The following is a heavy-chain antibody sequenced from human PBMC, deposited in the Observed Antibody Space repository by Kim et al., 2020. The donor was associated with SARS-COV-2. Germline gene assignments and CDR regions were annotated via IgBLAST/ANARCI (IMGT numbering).Heavy chain of an antibody. D-gene: IGHD6-19*01. V-gene: IGHV3-9*01. J-gene: IGHJ4*02. CDR3: AKGRLISVAGPLDF. Sequence: ADSVKGRFAISRDNDKNSLHLQMDSLRSEDTALYYCAKGRLISVAGPLDFWGQGTLVTVSS.